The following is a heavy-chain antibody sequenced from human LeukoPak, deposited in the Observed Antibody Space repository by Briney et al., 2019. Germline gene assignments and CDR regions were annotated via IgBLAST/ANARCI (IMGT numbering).Heavy chain of an antibody. Sequence: PGGSLRLSCAASGFAFDDYAMHWVRQVPGKGLEWVSGISWNSKTIGYAESVKGRFTISRDNAKNSLYLQASSLRPEDTALYHCAKGGPYCSTTSCYVTSSYFDYWGQGALVTVSS. CDR1: GFAFDDYA. J-gene: IGHJ4*02. D-gene: IGHD2-2*01. CDR3: AKGGPYCSTTSCYVTSSYFDY. CDR2: ISWNSKTI. V-gene: IGHV3-9*01.